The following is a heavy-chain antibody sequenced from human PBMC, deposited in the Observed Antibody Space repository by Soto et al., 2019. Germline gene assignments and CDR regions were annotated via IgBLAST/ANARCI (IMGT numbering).Heavy chain of an antibody. D-gene: IGHD2-8*01. CDR1: GGSISSGVYY. V-gene: IGHV4-31*03. Sequence: SETLSLTCTVSGGSISSGVYYWSWIRRHPGKGLEWIGYIYYSGSTYYNPSLKSRVTISIDTSKNQFSLKLTSVTAADTAVYYCAGAPLGYCTNGVCYHNWFDPRGQRTLVTVSS. J-gene: IGHJ5*02. CDR2: IYYSGST. CDR3: AGAPLGYCTNGVCYHNWFDP.